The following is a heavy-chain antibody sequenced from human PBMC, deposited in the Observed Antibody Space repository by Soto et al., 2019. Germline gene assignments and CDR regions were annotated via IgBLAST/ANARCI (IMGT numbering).Heavy chain of an antibody. CDR3: ERERGDIVVVPYF. J-gene: IGHJ4*02. Sequence: QVQLVQSGAEVKKPGASVKVSCKASGYTLTNFDINWVRQAPGQGLEWMGWLNTKNGDTGFAQQFQGRLSMSRDTAISTAYMELSSLRSEDTAVYYCERERGDIVVVPYFWGQGTRVTVSS. CDR1: GYTLTNFD. CDR2: LNTKNGDT. D-gene: IGHD2-2*01. V-gene: IGHV1-8*01.